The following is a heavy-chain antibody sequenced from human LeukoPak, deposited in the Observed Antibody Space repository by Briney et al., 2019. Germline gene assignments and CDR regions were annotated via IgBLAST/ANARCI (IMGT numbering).Heavy chain of an antibody. J-gene: IGHJ4*02. D-gene: IGHD6-19*01. Sequence: SETLSLTCTLSGGSVSSSSYYWGWIRQPPGKGLEWIGSIYYSGSTYYNPSLKSRVTISVDTSKNQFSLKLSSVTAADTAVYYCARVGSGWYSYYFDYWGQGTLVTVSS. CDR3: ARVGSGWYSYYFDY. CDR2: IYYSGST. CDR1: GGSVSSSSYY. V-gene: IGHV4-39*07.